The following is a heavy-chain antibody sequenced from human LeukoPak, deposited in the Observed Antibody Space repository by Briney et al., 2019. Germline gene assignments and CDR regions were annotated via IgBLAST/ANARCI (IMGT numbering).Heavy chain of an antibody. Sequence: SETLSLTCAVSGYSISSGYYWGRIRQPPGKGLEWIGSIYHSGSTYYNPSLKSRVTISVDTSKNQFSLKLSSVTAADTALYYCARSEGSFCSGANCHAFDIWGQGAMVTVSS. V-gene: IGHV4-38-2*01. CDR1: GYSISSGYY. CDR2: IYHSGST. CDR3: ARSEGSFCSGANCHAFDI. J-gene: IGHJ3*02. D-gene: IGHD2-15*01.